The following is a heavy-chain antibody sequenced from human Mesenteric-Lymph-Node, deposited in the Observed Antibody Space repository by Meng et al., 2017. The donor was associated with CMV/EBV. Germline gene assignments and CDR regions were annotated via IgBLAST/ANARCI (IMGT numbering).Heavy chain of an antibody. J-gene: IGHJ4*02. CDR2: ISSSSSTI. D-gene: IGHD3-3*01. CDR3: ARDPGAFGVEYYFDY. Sequence: GESLKISCAASGFTFSSYSMNWVRQAPGKGLEWVSYISSSSSTIYYADSVKGRFTISRDNAKNSLYLQMNSLRAEDTAVYYCARDPGAFGVEYYFDYWGQGTLVTVSS. V-gene: IGHV3-48*04. CDR1: GFTFSSYS.